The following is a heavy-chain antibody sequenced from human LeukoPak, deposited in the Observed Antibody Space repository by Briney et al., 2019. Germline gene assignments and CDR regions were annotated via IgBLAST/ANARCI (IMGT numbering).Heavy chain of an antibody. J-gene: IGHJ4*02. Sequence: GGSLRLSCAVSGFTFDVYAMHWVRQVPGKGLEWVSGINWNSDSIGYADSVKGRFTISRDNAKNSLYLQINSLRAEDTAVYYCANTLGRAVAPVDYWGQGTLVTVSS. CDR3: ANTLGRAVAPVDY. D-gene: IGHD6-13*01. CDR2: INWNSDSI. V-gene: IGHV3-9*01. CDR1: GFTFDVYA.